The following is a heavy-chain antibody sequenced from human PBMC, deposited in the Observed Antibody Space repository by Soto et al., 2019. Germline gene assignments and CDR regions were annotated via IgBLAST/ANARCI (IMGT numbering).Heavy chain of an antibody. CDR3: ARAPCSGGSCPLGN. V-gene: IGHV3-33*01. D-gene: IGHD2-15*01. CDR2: IWYDGSNK. Sequence: QVQLVESGGGVVQPGRSLRLSCAASGFSFSSYGMHWVRQAPGKGLEWVAVIWYDGSNKYYADSVKGRFTISRDNSKNTLYLQMNSLRAEDTAVYYCARAPCSGGSCPLGNWGQGTLVTVSS. J-gene: IGHJ4*02. CDR1: GFSFSSYG.